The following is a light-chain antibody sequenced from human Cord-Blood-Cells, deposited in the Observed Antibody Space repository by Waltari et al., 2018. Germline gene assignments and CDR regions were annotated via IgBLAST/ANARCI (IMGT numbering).Light chain of an antibody. Sequence: QPPLTQAASVSGPPGQSIPTSCTGTSRMVGSINFVSWYQQPPGKAPKLMIYEGSKRPSGVSNRFSGSKSGNTPSLTISGLQAEDGADYYCCSYAGSSTWVFGGGTKLTVL. CDR2: EGS. CDR3: CSYAGSSTWV. V-gene: IGLV2-23*01. J-gene: IGLJ3*02. CDR1: SRMVGSINF.